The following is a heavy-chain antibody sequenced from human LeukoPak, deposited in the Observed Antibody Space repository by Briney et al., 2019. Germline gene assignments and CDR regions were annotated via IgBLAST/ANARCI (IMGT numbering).Heavy chain of an antibody. V-gene: IGHV4-39*07. CDR2: IYYTGAT. D-gene: IGHD3-22*01. CDR1: GGSISSSSYY. Sequence: PSETLSLTCTVSGGSISSSSYYWAWIRQPPGRGLEWIGNIYYTGATYHNPSLKSRVTISVDTSKNQFSLKLSSVTAADTAVYYCARASSYSSGYYFDYWGQGTLVTVSS. J-gene: IGHJ4*02. CDR3: ARASSYSSGYYFDY.